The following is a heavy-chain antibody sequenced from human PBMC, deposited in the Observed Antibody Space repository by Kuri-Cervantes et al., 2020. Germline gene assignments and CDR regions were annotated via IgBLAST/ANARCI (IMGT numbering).Heavy chain of an antibody. CDR1: GDSISSGGYY. V-gene: IGHV4-39*01. D-gene: IGHD3-10*01. J-gene: IGHJ3*02. CDR2: IYYNGSA. Sequence: SETLSLTCTVSGDSISSGGYYWAWIRQHPGKGLEWIGYIYYNGSAYYNPSLKSRVTISVDTSKNQFSLKLSSVTAADTAVYYCARRYYGSDAFDIWGQGTMVTVSS. CDR3: ARRYYGSDAFDI.